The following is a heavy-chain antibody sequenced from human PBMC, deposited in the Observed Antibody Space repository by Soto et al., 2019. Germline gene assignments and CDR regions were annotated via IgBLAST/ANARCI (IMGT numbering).Heavy chain of an antibody. Sequence: ASVKVSCKASGYTFTSHYMHWVRQAPRPRLEWMGIINPSGGSTSYAQKFQGRVTMTRDTSTSTVYMELSSLRSEDTAVYYCASGDYDILTGYEPTGDYWGQGTLVTVSS. CDR1: GYTFTSHY. D-gene: IGHD3-9*01. V-gene: IGHV1-46*03. J-gene: IGHJ4*02. CDR3: ASGDYDILTGYEPTGDY. CDR2: INPSGGST.